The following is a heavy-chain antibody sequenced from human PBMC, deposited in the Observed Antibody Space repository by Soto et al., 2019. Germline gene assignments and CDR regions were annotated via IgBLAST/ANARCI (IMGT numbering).Heavy chain of an antibody. J-gene: IGHJ4*02. D-gene: IGHD3-10*01. Sequence: QVQLQESGPGLVKPSQTLSLTCTVSGGSIRSGGYYWSWIRQHPGKGLEWIGYIYYSGVTYYNPSLQSRVTISIDTSKNQFSLKLNSVTAADTAVYYCAREWFGELSHFDSWGQGTLVTVSS. CDR1: GGSIRSGGYY. CDR2: IYYSGVT. CDR3: AREWFGELSHFDS. V-gene: IGHV4-31*03.